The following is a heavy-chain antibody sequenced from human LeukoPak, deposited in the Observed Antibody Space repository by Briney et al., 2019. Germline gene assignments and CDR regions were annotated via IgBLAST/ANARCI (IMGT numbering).Heavy chain of an antibody. CDR2: ISWNSGSI. J-gene: IGHJ4*02. Sequence: GGSLRLSCAASGFTFDDYAMHWVRQAPGKGLEWVSGISWNSGSIGYADSVKGRFTISRDNAKNSLYLQMNSLRAEDMALYYCAKAAAAAALDYWGQGTLVTVSS. V-gene: IGHV3-9*03. CDR1: GFTFDDYA. D-gene: IGHD2-2*01. CDR3: AKAAAAAALDY.